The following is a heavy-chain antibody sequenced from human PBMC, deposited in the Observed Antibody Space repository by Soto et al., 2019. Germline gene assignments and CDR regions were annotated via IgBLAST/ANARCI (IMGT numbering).Heavy chain of an antibody. D-gene: IGHD3-10*01. CDR1: GYTFTDYY. CDR3: ARAKVHASGALHY. CDR2: VNPTSGAT. V-gene: IGHV1-2*04. Sequence: ASVKVSCKASGYTFTDYYIHWVRQVPGQGPEWMGWVNPTSGATLSTQKFQGWVTLTRDTSISTAYMDISRLTSDDAAVYYCARAKVHASGALHYWGQGAPVTVSS. J-gene: IGHJ4*02.